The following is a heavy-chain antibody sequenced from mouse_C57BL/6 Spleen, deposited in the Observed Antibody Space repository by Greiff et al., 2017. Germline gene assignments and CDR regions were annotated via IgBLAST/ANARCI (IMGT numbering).Heavy chain of an antibody. J-gene: IGHJ4*01. V-gene: IGHV1-59*01. CDR3: VVPHYAMYY. Sequence: VKLQQPGAELVRPGTSVKLSCKASGYTFTSYWMHWVKQRPGQGLEWIGVIDPSDSYNNYNQKFKGKATLTVDTSSSTAYMQLSSLTAEDSAVYYCVVPHYAMYYGGQGTSVTVSS. CDR2: IDPSDSYN. CDR1: GYTFTSYW.